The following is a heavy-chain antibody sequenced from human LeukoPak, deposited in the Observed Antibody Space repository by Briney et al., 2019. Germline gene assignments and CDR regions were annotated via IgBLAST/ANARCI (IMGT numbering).Heavy chain of an antibody. V-gene: IGHV4-59*01. CDR3: ARMWELQPDY. CDR1: GVSISSYY. J-gene: IGHJ4*02. Sequence: SETLSLTCTVSGVSISSYYWSWIRQPPGKGLEWIGYIYYSGSTNYNPSLKSRVTISVDTSKNQFSLKLSSVTAADTAVYYCARMWELQPDYWGQGTLVTVSS. CDR2: IYYSGST. D-gene: IGHD1-26*01.